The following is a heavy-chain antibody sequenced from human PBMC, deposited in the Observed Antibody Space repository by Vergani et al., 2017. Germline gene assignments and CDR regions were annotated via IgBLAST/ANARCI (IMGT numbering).Heavy chain of an antibody. V-gene: IGHV3-23*01. CDR2: IRGSGGGT. CDR1: GFTFSSYA. Sequence: EVQLLESGGGLVQPGGSLRLSCAASGFTFSSYAMSWVRQAPGKGLEWVSAIRGSGGGTYYADSVKGRFTVSRDNSKNTLSLQMNSLTAEDTAIYYCAGPQGTSAYYYGGFDYWGQGILVTVSS. D-gene: IGHD3-22*01. J-gene: IGHJ4*02. CDR3: AGPQGTSAYYYGGFDY.